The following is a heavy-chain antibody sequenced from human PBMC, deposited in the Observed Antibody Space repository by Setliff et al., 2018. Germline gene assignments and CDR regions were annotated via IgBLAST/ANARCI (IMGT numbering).Heavy chain of an antibody. V-gene: IGHV4-59*08. J-gene: IGHJ6*03. CDR3: ARMSGFLYMDV. CDR2: INYSGST. Sequence: SQTLSLPCTFSAGPFSGASLWSWFRQPPGKGLEYIGYINYSGSTNYNPSLKSRVTISVDTSKNQFSLNLSSVTAADTAVYHCARMSGFLYMDVWGKGTTVTVSS. CDR1: AGPFSGAS. D-gene: IGHD3-3*01.